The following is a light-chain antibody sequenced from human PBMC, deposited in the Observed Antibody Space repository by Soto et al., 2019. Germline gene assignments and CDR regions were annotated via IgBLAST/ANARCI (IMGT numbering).Light chain of an antibody. CDR1: SSDVGNYNY. V-gene: IGLV2-14*01. Sequence: QSVLAPPASVSGSPGQSITISCTGTSSDVGNYNYVSWYQQHPAKAPKLMIFEVSNRPSGISSRFSGSKSGNTASLTISGLQAEDEADYYCSSYTSSSNYVFGTGTKVTVL. J-gene: IGLJ1*01. CDR3: SSYTSSSNYV. CDR2: EVS.